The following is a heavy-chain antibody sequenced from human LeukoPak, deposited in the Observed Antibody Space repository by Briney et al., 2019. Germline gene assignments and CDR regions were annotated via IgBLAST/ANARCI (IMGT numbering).Heavy chain of an antibody. Sequence: PGRSLRLSCAASGFTFDDYAMHWVRHAPGKGLEWVSGISWNSGSIGYADSVKGRFTISRDNAKNSLYLQMNSLRAEDTALYYCAKETLWFGELLAPSFDYWGQGTLVTVSS. D-gene: IGHD3-10*01. V-gene: IGHV3-9*01. CDR1: GFTFDDYA. CDR3: AKETLWFGELLAPSFDY. CDR2: ISWNSGSI. J-gene: IGHJ4*02.